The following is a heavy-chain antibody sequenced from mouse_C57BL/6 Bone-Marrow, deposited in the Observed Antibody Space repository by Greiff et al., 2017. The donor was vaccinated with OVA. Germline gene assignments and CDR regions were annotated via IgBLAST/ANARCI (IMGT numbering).Heavy chain of an antibody. CDR2: IHPNSGST. J-gene: IGHJ3*01. Sequence: VQLQQPGAELVKPGASVKLSCKASGYTFTSYWMHWVKQRPGQGLEWIGMIHPNSGSTNYNEKFKSKATLTVDKSSSTAYMQLSSLTSEDSAVYYCARAPYYYGSSPWFAYWGQGTLVTVSA. V-gene: IGHV1-64*01. CDR3: ARAPYYYGSSPWFAY. D-gene: IGHD1-1*01. CDR1: GYTFTSYW.